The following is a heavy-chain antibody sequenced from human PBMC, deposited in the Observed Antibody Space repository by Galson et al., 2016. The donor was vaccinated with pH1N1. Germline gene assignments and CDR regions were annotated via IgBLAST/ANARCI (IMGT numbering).Heavy chain of an antibody. V-gene: IGHV3-11*04. D-gene: IGHD4-17*01. CDR2: ISSTCSTI. CDR1: GFTFSDYY. CDR3: AREGRSDYGDYDGNYYGMDV. Sequence: SLRLSCAASGFTFSDYYMSWIRQAPGKGLEWVSYISSTCSTIYYADSVKGRFTVSRGNAKNSLYLQMHSLRAEDTAVNYCAREGRSDYGDYDGNYYGMDVWGQGTTVTVSS. J-gene: IGHJ6*02.